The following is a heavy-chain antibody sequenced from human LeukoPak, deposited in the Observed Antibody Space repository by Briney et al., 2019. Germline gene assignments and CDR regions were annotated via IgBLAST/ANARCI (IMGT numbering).Heavy chain of an antibody. V-gene: IGHV1-18*01. Sequence: ASVTVTRKASAYTFTSYGISWVRQAPGPGLERMGWINTYNGNTKYKQRLQGRVPMTIDTSTTTAYLDLKSMSPNDTAAFYCDRSAPLNYYGAFDIWGQGTMVFVSS. CDR2: INTYNGNT. CDR3: DRSAPLNYYGAFDI. D-gene: IGHD1-26*01. CDR1: AYTFTSYG. J-gene: IGHJ3*02.